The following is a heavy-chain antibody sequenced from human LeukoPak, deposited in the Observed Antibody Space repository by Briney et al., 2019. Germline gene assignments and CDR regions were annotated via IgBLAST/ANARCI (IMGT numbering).Heavy chain of an antibody. V-gene: IGHV3-9*01. J-gene: IGHJ4*02. D-gene: IGHD5-12*01. CDR3: AKSNVDIVATISFES. CDR2: ISWNSGSI. CDR1: GFTFDDYA. Sequence: GRSLRLSCAASGFTFDDYAMHWVRQAPGKGLEWVLGISWNSGSIGYADSVKGRFTISRDNAKNSLYLQMNSLRAEDTALYYCAKSNVDIVATISFESWGQGTLVTVSS.